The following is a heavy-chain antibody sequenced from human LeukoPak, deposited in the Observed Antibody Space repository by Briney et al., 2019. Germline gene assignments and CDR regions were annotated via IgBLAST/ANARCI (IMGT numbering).Heavy chain of an antibody. CDR1: GFTFSSYE. CDR3: AREVVLRYFDR. J-gene: IGHJ4*02. CDR2: ISSSGSTI. D-gene: IGHD3-9*01. Sequence: GGSLRLSCAASGFTFSSYEMNWVRQAPEKGLEWVSYISSSGSTIYYADSVKGRFTISRDNAKNSLYLQMNSLRAEDTAVYYCAREVVLRYFDRWGQGTLVTVSS. V-gene: IGHV3-48*03.